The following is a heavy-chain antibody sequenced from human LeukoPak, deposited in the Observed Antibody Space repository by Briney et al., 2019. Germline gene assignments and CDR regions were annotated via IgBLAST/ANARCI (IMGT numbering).Heavy chain of an antibody. J-gene: IGHJ3*02. CDR3: ARGHGGDDDAFDI. CDR1: GGSISSSLYH. CDR2: IYYTGTT. D-gene: IGHD1-1*01. V-gene: IGHV4-39*07. Sequence: PSETLSLTCTVSGGSISSSLYHWGWIRQSPGKNLEWLGSIYYTGTTHYNPSLKSRVTISVDTSKNQFSLKLSSVTAADTAVYYCARGHGGDDDAFDIWGQGTMVTVSS.